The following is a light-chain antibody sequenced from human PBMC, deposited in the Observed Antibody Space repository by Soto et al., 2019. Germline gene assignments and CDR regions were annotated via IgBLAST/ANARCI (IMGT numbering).Light chain of an antibody. CDR1: QSVGSRY. V-gene: IGKV3-20*01. CDR3: QQYGNSRWT. J-gene: IGKJ1*01. CDR2: GAS. Sequence: EIVLTQSPGTLSLSPGERATLSCRASQSVGSRYLAWYQQKPGQAPRLLISGASTRATGIADRFSDSGSGTDFTLTISRLEPEDFAVYYCQQYGNSRWTFGQGTEVDIK.